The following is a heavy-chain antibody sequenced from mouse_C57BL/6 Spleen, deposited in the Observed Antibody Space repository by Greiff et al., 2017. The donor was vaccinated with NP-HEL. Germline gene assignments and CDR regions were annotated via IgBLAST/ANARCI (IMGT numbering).Heavy chain of an antibody. CDR2: IYPGDGDT. J-gene: IGHJ4*01. Sequence: QVQLQQSGPELVKPGASVKISCKASGYAFSSSWMNWVKQRPGKGLEWIGRIYPGDGDTNYNGKFKGKATLTADKSSSTAYMQLSSLTSEDSAVYFCAREIRRDAMDYWGQGTSVTVSS. D-gene: IGHD2-12*01. V-gene: IGHV1-82*01. CDR3: AREIRRDAMDY. CDR1: GYAFSSSW.